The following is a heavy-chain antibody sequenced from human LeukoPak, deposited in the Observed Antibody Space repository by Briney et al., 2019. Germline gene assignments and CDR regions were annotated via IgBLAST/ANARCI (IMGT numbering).Heavy chain of an antibody. CDR2: IYSDGNT. Sequence: PGGSLRLSCVASGFTFSTNHMTWVRQAPGKGPEWVSVIYSDGNTYYADSVKGRFTISRDNSKNTVYLQMNSLRVDDTAVYYCAKGESSGWYSAPLGLDYWGQGTLVTVSS. D-gene: IGHD6-19*01. CDR1: GFTFSTNH. V-gene: IGHV3-53*01. CDR3: AKGESSGWYSAPLGLDY. J-gene: IGHJ4*02.